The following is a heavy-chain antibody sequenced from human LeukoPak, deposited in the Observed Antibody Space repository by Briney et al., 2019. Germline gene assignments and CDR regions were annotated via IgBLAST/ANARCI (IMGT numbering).Heavy chain of an antibody. V-gene: IGHV4-4*07. D-gene: IGHD1-26*01. J-gene: IGHJ4*02. CDR3: ARAAGEWELSPYFDY. Sequence: SETLSLTCTVSGGSISSYYWSWIRQPAGKGLEWIGRIYTSGSTNYNPSLKSRVTTSVDTSKNQFSLKLSSVTAADTAVYYCARAAGEWELSPYFDYWGQGTLVTVSS. CDR2: IYTSGST. CDR1: GGSISSYY.